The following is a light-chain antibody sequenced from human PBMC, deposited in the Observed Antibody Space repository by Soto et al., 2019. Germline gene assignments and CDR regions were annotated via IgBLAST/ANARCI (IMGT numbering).Light chain of an antibody. CDR3: QQSYSTPIT. V-gene: IGKV1-39*01. CDR2: AAS. CDR1: QSISSY. Sequence: DIHMTQSPSSLSASVGDRVTITCRASQSISSYLNWYQQKPGKAPKLLIYAASSLQSGVPSRFSGSGSGTDFTLTISSLQPEDFATYYCQQSYSTPITFGQGTRLESK. J-gene: IGKJ5*01.